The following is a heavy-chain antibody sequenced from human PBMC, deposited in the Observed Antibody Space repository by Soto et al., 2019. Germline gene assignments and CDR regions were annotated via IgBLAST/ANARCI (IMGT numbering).Heavy chain of an antibody. Sequence: GGSLRLSCEGSGFTFSSHTMSWVRQAPGKGLEWVSSVSGSGDITYYADSVKGRFTISRDNSKNTLYLQMNSLRADGTAVYYCARLTSVWGQGALVTVSS. CDR1: GFTFSSHT. CDR3: ARLTSV. CDR2: VSGSGDIT. D-gene: IGHD2-2*01. V-gene: IGHV3-23*01. J-gene: IGHJ4*02.